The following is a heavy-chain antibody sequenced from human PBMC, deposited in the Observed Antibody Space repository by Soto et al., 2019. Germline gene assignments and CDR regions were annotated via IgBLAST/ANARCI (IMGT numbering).Heavy chain of an antibody. CDR3: ARDPSAIGFWELYPGDNYYHYYMDL. CDR1: GGTFSSYT. V-gene: IGHV1-69*04. D-gene: IGHD3-10*01. Sequence: ASVKVSCKASGGTFSSYTISWVRQAPGQGLERMGRIIPILGIANYAQKFQGRVTITADKSTSTAYMELSSLRSEDTAVYYCARDPSAIGFWELYPGDNYYHYYMDLWGKGTTVTVSS. J-gene: IGHJ6*03. CDR2: IIPILGIA.